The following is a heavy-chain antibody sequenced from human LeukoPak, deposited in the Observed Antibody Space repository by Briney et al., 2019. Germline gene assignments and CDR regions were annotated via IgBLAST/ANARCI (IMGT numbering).Heavy chain of an antibody. Sequence: ASVKLSCKASGYTFSRCGISWVRQARGQALEWMGWLSAYNVDTSNAKKLQSRHTIATDTSTSTAYMELRSLRSDETVVYYCAIIEPFVVPAGYDYWGQGTLVTVSS. CDR3: AIIEPFVVPAGYDY. J-gene: IGHJ4*02. D-gene: IGHD2-2*01. CDR1: GYTFSRCG. CDR2: LSAYNVDT. V-gene: IGHV1-18*01.